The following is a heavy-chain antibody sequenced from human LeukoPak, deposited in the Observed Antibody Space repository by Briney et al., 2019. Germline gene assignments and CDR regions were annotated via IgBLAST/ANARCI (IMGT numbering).Heavy chain of an antibody. CDR3: AKAPGWLQLPPTDFDY. Sequence: GGSLRLSCAASGFTFSSYAMSWVRQAPGKGLEWVSAISGSGGSTYYADSVKGRFTISRDNSKNTLYLQMNSLRAEDTAVYYCAKAPGWLQLPPTDFDYWGQGTLVTVSS. D-gene: IGHD5-24*01. CDR1: GFTFSSYA. V-gene: IGHV3-23*01. CDR2: ISGSGGST. J-gene: IGHJ4*02.